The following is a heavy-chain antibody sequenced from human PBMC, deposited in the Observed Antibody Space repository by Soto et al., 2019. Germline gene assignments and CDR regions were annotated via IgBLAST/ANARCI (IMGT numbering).Heavy chain of an antibody. J-gene: IGHJ3*02. D-gene: IGHD2-21*01. CDR2: ISSSSSYI. CDR1: GFTFSSYS. CDR3: ARSRDGYPALVAFDI. V-gene: IGHV3-21*01. Sequence: GGSLRLSCAASGFTFSSYSMNWVRQAPGKGLEWVSSISSSSSYIYYADSVKGRFTISRDSAKNSLYLQMNSLRAEDTAVYYRARSRDGYPALVAFDIWGQGTMVTVSS.